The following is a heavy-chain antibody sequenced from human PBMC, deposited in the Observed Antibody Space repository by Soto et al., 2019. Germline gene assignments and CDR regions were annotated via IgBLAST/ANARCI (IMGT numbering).Heavy chain of an antibody. CDR1: GGSFSGYY. Sequence: SETLSLTCAVYGGSFSGYYWSWIRQPPGKGLEWIGEINHSGSTNYNPSLKSRVTISVDTSKNQFSLKLSSVAAADTAVYYCARGQQWLVLCFDYWGQGTLVTVSS. D-gene: IGHD6-19*01. CDR3: ARGQQWLVLCFDY. CDR2: INHSGST. J-gene: IGHJ4*02. V-gene: IGHV4-34*01.